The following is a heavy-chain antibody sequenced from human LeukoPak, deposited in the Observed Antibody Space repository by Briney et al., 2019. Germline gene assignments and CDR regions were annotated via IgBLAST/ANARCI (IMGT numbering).Heavy chain of an antibody. J-gene: IGHJ4*02. V-gene: IGHV4-38-2*01. CDR2: IYHSGST. D-gene: IGHD2-2*01. CDR1: GYSISSRYY. CDR3: ARAYIVVVPAATGVADY. Sequence: PSETLSLTCAVSGYSISSRYYWVWIRQPPGKGLEWIGSIYHSGSTYYNPSLKSRVTISVDTSKNQFSLKLSSVTAADTAVYYCARAYIVVVPAATGVADYWGQGTLVTVSS.